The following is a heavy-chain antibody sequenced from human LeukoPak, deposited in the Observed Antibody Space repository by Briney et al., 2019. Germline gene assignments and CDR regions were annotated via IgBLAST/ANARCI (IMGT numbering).Heavy chain of an antibody. CDR2: INHSGST. CDR1: GGSFSGYY. D-gene: IGHD1-26*01. Sequence: SETLSLTCAVYGGSFSGYYWSWIRQPPGKGLEWIGEINHSGSTNYNPSLKSRVTISVDTSKNQFSLRLSSVTAADTAVYYCARDRAGDYYYGMDVWGQGTTVTVSS. CDR3: ARDRAGDYYYGMDV. J-gene: IGHJ6*02. V-gene: IGHV4-34*01.